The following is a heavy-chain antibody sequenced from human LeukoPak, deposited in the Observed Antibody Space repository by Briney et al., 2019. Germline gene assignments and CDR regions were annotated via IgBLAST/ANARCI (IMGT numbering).Heavy chain of an antibody. CDR2: ISPTGSTT. D-gene: IGHD6-6*01. CDR3: ARGPNSNWSGLDF. J-gene: IGHJ4*02. Sequence: GGSLRLSCTASGFSFSGHWMHWARQLPGKGLVWVSCISPTGSTTSYADSVKGRFTVSRGNAKNTLYLQVNNLRAEDTAVYYCARGPNSNWSGLDFWGQGTLLTVSS. V-gene: IGHV3-74*01. CDR1: GFSFSGHW.